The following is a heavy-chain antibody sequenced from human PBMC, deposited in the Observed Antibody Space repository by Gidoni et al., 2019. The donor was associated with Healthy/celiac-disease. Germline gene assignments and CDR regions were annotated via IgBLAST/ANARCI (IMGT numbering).Heavy chain of an antibody. Sequence: QVQLVQSGAEVKKPGSSVTVSCKASGGTFSSYAISWVRQAPGQGLEWMGGIIPIFGTANYEQKFQGRVTITADESTSTAYMELGSLRAEDTAVYYCAREWYYDSSGYPIFDYWGQGTLVTVSS. D-gene: IGHD3-22*01. J-gene: IGHJ4*02. CDR3: AREWYYDSSGYPIFDY. CDR1: GGTFSSYA. CDR2: IIPIFGTA. V-gene: IGHV1-69*01.